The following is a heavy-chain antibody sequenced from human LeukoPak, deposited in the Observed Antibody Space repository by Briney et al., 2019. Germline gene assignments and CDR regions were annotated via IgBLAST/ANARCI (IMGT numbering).Heavy chain of an antibody. CDR1: GFTFSSYG. CDR2: ISYDGSNK. Sequence: GGSLRLSCAASGFTFSSYGMHWVRQAPGKGLKWVAVISYDGSNKYYADSVKGRFTISRDNSKNTLYLQMNSLRAEDTAVYYCAKALNVAMVRGVITRDFDYWGQGTLVTVSS. J-gene: IGHJ4*02. CDR3: AKALNVAMVRGVITRDFDY. D-gene: IGHD3-10*01. V-gene: IGHV3-30*18.